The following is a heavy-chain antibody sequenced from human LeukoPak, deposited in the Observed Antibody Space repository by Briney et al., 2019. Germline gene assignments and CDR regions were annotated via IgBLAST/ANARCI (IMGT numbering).Heavy chain of an antibody. CDR1: GYSLSSGYY. CDR3: ARESAELLWFGELSFYYYYMDV. Sequence: SETLSLTCAVSGYSLSSGYYWGWIRQPPGKGLEWIGSIYQSGNSYQKSSLKSRLTLSVDTSKNHFSLKVRSVTAADTAVYYCARESAELLWFGELSFYYYYMDVWGKGTTVTVSS. V-gene: IGHV4-38-2*02. CDR2: IYQSGNS. J-gene: IGHJ6*03. D-gene: IGHD3-10*01.